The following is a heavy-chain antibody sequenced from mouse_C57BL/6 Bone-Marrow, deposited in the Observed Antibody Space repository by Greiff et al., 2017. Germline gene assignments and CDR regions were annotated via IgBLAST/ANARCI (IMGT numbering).Heavy chain of an antibody. CDR2: IDPSDGDT. CDR3: TMNDYCTWFAY. J-gene: IGHJ3*01. D-gene: IGHD1-1*01. V-gene: IGHV14-1*01. CDR1: GFNFNDYY. Sequence: EVQLQQSGAELVRPGASVKLSCTASGFNFNDYYMHWVKQRPEQGLEWIGRIDPSDGDTKYAPKFQGKATMTVDTSSTTAYLQLSSLTSEDTAVYYCTMNDYCTWFAYWGQGTLVTVSA.